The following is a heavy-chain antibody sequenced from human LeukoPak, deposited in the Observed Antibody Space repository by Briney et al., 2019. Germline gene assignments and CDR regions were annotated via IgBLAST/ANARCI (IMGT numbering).Heavy chain of an antibody. D-gene: IGHD6-13*01. J-gene: IGHJ4*02. CDR2: TYYRSKWYN. V-gene: IGHV6-1*01. CDR1: GDSVSSNSAA. CDR3: ARRKRIAAAGTVFDY. Sequence: SQTLSLTCAISGDSVSSNSAAWNWIRQSPSRGLEWLGRTYYRSKWYNDYAASVKSRITINPDTSKNQFSLQLNSVTPEDTAVYYRARRKRIAAAGTVFDYWGQGTPVTVSS.